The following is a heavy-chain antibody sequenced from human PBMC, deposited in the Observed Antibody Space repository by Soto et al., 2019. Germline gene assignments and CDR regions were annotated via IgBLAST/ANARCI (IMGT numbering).Heavy chain of an antibody. V-gene: IGHV4-59*08. CDR1: GGSISSYY. CDR3: AGTTTAPLAY. CDR2: IYYSGST. J-gene: IGHJ4*02. Sequence: PSETLSLTCTVSGGSISSYYWSWIRQPPGKGLEWIGYIYYSGSTNYNPSLKSRVTMSVDTSKNQFSLKLSSVTAADTAVYYCAGTTTAPLAYWGQGTLVTVSS. D-gene: IGHD4-4*01.